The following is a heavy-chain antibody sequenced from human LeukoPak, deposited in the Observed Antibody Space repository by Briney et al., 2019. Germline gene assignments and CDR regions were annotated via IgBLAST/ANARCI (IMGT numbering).Heavy chain of an antibody. D-gene: IGHD5-18*01. V-gene: IGHV4-34*01. CDR2: INHSGST. Sequence: SETLSLTCAVYGVSFSGYYWSWIRQPPGKGLEGMVEINHSGSTNYNPSPKSRVTIPVETSTNQFSLKLSSVPAADTAVYYCALAGYSYGKDYWGQGTLVTVPS. CDR1: GVSFSGYY. J-gene: IGHJ4*02. CDR3: ALAGYSYGKDY.